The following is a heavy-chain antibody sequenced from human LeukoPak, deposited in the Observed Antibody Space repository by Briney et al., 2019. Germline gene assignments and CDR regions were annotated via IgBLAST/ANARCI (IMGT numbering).Heavy chain of an antibody. Sequence: SETLSLTCGVYGGSFSGYFLSWIRQPPGKWLEWIGEINNSGSTNYNPSLKSRVTISVDTSKNHFSLKVTSVTAADTAVYYCARGRWNGDSEYWGQGTLVTVSS. V-gene: IGHV4-34*01. J-gene: IGHJ4*02. D-gene: IGHD1-1*01. CDR1: GGSFSGYF. CDR2: INNSGST. CDR3: ARGRWNGDSEY.